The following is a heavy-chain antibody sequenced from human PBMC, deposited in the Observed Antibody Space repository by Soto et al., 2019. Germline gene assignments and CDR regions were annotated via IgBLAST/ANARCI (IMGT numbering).Heavy chain of an antibody. CDR1: GGTFSSYA. CDR2: IIPIFGTA. V-gene: IGHV1-69*13. Sequence: SVKVSCKASGGTFSSYAISWVRQAPGQGLEWMGGIIPIFGTANYAQKFQGRVTITADESTSTAYMELSSLRSEDTAVYYCARAKAAGTRRYYYYGMDVWGQGTTVTVSS. J-gene: IGHJ6*02. CDR3: ARAKAAGTRRYYYYGMDV. D-gene: IGHD6-13*01.